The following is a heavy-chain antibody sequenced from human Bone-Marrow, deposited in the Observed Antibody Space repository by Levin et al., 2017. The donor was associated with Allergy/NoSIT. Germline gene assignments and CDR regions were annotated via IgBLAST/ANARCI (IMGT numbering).Heavy chain of an antibody. CDR2: IKQDGSEK. Sequence: GESLKISCAASGFTFSSYWMSWVRQAPGKGLEWVANIKQDGSEKYYVDSVKGRFTISRDNAKNSLYLQMNSLRAEDTAVYYCARPCITGTSDAFDIWGQGTMVTVSS. J-gene: IGHJ3*02. CDR1: GFTFSSYW. CDR3: ARPCITGTSDAFDI. V-gene: IGHV3-7*01. D-gene: IGHD1-7*01.